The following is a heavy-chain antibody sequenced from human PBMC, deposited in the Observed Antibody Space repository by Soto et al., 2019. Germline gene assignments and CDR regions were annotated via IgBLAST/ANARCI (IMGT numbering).Heavy chain of an antibody. Sequence: PGGSLRLSCAASGFTFSSYAMSWVRQAPGKGLEWVSAISGSGGSTYYADSVRGRFTISRDNSKNTLYLQMNSLRAEDTAVYYCAKSRGVVVPAAMFGPWGQGTLVTVSS. CDR1: GFTFSSYA. D-gene: IGHD2-2*01. CDR3: AKSRGVVVPAAMFGP. J-gene: IGHJ5*02. V-gene: IGHV3-23*01. CDR2: ISGSGGST.